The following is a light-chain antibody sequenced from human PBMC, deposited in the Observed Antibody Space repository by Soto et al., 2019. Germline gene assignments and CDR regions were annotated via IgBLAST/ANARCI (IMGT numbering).Light chain of an antibody. Sequence: EIVLTQSPGTLSLSPGERATLSCRASQSVTGSYLAWYQQKPGQAPRLLIYGASSRATGIPDRFSGSGSGTDFTPTISRLEPEDFAVYYCQQRGDWPPITFGQGTRLEIK. CDR3: QQRGDWPPIT. CDR1: QSVTGSY. CDR2: GAS. J-gene: IGKJ5*01. V-gene: IGKV3D-20*02.